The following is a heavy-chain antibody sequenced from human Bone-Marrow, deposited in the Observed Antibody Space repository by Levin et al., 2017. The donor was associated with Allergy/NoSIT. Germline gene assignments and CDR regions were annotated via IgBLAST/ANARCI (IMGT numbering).Heavy chain of an antibody. CDR3: AREKSSGWYKGAFDI. J-gene: IGHJ3*02. CDR2: IWYDGSNK. D-gene: IGHD6-19*01. Sequence: GESLKISCAASGFTFSSYGMHWVRQAPGKGLEWVAVIWYDGSNKYYADSVKGRFTISRDNSKNTLYLQMNSLRAEDTAVYYCAREKSSGWYKGAFDIWGQGTMVTVSS. CDR1: GFTFSSYG. V-gene: IGHV3-33*01.